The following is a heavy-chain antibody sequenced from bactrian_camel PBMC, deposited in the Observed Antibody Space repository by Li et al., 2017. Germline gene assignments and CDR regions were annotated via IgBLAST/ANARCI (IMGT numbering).Heavy chain of an antibody. CDR1: GFTFSSYW. CDR2: ISSGGGST. V-gene: IGHV3S1*01. J-gene: IGHJ4*01. Sequence: QVQLVESGGGLVQPGGSLRLSCAASGFTFSSYWMYWVRQAPGKGLEWVSHISSGGGSTYYADSVKGRYTISRDNAKNTLYLQMNSLKVEDTGTYYCAARNPPCTPDSNSRFRSPMGGRGTQVTVS. D-gene: IGHD1*01. CDR3: AARNPPCTPDSNSRFRSPM.